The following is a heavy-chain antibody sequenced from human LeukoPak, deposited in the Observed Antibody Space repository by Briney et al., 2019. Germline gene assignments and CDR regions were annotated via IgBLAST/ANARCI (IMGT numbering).Heavy chain of an antibody. D-gene: IGHD2-2*01. J-gene: IGHJ4*02. CDR2: INHSGST. Sequence: PSETLSLTCAVYGGSFSGYYWSWIRQPPGKGLEWIGEINHSGSTNYNPSLKSRVTISVDTSKNQFSLKLSSVTAADTAVYYCARGRLVVPAAMLGYFDCWGQGTLVTVSS. CDR3: ARGRLVVPAAMLGYFDC. CDR1: GGSFSGYY. V-gene: IGHV4-34*01.